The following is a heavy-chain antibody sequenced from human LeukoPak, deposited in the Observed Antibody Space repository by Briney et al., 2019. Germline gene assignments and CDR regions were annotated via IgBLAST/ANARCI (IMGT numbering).Heavy chain of an antibody. D-gene: IGHD3-9*01. Sequence: PGGSLTLSCAASGFTFSNYAMSWVRQAPGKGLEWVSAITGGGSGIYYASSMKSRFTISRDNSQNTLYLQINGLSAEDTAVYYCSKWGGYDVLTGYYVCDYWGEGTLVTVSS. V-gene: IGHV3-23*01. CDR3: SKWGGYDVLTGYYVCDY. CDR1: GFTFSNYA. CDR2: ITGGGSGI. J-gene: IGHJ4*02.